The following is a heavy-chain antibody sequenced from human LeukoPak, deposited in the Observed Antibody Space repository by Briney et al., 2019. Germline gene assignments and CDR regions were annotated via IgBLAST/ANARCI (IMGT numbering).Heavy chain of an antibody. CDR3: ARLMGTTNYFDY. Sequence: KSSETLSLTCAVSGYSISSGYYWGWIRQPPGKGLEWIGSIYHSGSTYYNPSLKSRVTISADTSKNQFSLKLSSVTAADTAVYYCARLMGTTNYFDYWGQGTPVTVSS. V-gene: IGHV4-38-2*01. D-gene: IGHD4-11*01. J-gene: IGHJ4*02. CDR2: IYHSGST. CDR1: GYSISSGYY.